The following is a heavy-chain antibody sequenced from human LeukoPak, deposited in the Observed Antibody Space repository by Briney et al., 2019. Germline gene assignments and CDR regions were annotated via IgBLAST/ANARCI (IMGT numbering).Heavy chain of an antibody. J-gene: IGHJ4*02. CDR2: INSYSTNI. CDR3: ARGPYTDY. CDR1: GFTFSTYS. D-gene: IGHD2-2*02. V-gene: IGHV3-21*01. Sequence: GGSLRLSCAASGFTFSTYSMNWVRQAPGKGLEWVSSINSYSTNIYYADSVKGQFTISRDNAKNLLYLQMNSLRAEDTALYYCARGPYTDYWGQGTLVTVSS.